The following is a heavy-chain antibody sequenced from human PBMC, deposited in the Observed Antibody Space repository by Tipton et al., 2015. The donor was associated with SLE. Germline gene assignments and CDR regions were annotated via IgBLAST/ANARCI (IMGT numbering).Heavy chain of an antibody. V-gene: IGHV4-59*06. CDR1: GGSISSYY. J-gene: IGHJ4*02. CDR2: IYYSGST. Sequence: TLSLTCTVSGGSISSYYWSWIRQPPGKGLEWIGYIYYSGSTYYNPSFKSRVTISVDTSKNQFSLKLSSVTAADTAVYYCAGMSYPREGYFDYWGQGTLVTVSS. D-gene: IGHD1-26*01. CDR3: AGMSYPREGYFDY.